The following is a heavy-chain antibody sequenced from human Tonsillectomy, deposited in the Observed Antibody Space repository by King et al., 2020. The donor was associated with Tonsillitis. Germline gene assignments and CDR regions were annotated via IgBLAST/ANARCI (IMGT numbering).Heavy chain of an antibody. CDR1: RFTFYSYG. V-gene: IGHV3-30*02. J-gene: IGHJ3*01. CDR3: ARDCLDMMVPLIMGQYPSDV. Sequence: QLVQSGGGVVQPGGSLRLSCAASRFTFYSYGMHWVRQAPGKGLEWVAYIQYDGSNIYHADSVKGRFSISRDNSKNTLSLQMNSLRVEDTAVYYCARDCLDMMVPLIMGQYPSDVWGRGTMVTVSS. D-gene: IGHD1-1*01. CDR2: IQYDGSNI.